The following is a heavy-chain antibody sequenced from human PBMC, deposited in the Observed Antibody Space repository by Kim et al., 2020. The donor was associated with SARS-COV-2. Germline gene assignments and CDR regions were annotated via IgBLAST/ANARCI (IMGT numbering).Heavy chain of an antibody. D-gene: IGHD6-13*01. J-gene: IGHJ6*02. V-gene: IGHV4-30-2*04. Sequence: SRVTISVDTSKNQFSLKLSSVTAADTAVYYCARDDAAGTSWGGYYYGMDVWGQGTTVTVSS. CDR3: ARDDAAGTSWGGYYYGMDV.